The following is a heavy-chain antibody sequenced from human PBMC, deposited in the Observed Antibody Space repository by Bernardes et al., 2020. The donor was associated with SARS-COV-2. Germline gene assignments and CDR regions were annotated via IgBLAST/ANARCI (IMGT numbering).Heavy chain of an antibody. CDR1: GFTVSSNY. Sequence: GGSLRLSCAASGFTVSSNYMSWVRQAPGKGLEWVSVIYSGGNTYYADSVKGRFTISRDNSKNTLYLQMNSLRAEDTAVYYCNIAALYYYGMDVWGQGTTVTVSS. D-gene: IGHD6-6*01. CDR2: IYSGGNT. V-gene: IGHV3-66*01. CDR3: NIAALYYYGMDV. J-gene: IGHJ6*02.